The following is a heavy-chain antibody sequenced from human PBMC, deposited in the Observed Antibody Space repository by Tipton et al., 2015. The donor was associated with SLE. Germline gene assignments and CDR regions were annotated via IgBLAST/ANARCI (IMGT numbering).Heavy chain of an antibody. CDR2: TYHSGST. Sequence: TLSLTCAVSNYSITSGYSWVWIRQSPGKGLEWIVSTYHSGSTYYNPSLKSRVTISVDTSNDQFSLSLNSVTAADTAVYYCARHLAASTTPFDFWGQGTLVTVSS. J-gene: IGHJ4*02. V-gene: IGHV4-38-2*01. CDR3: ARHLAASTTPFDF. D-gene: IGHD6-13*01. CDR1: NYSITSGYS.